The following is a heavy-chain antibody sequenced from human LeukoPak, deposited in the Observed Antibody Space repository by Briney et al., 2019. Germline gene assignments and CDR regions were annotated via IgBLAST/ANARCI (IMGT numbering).Heavy chain of an antibody. D-gene: IGHD1/OR15-1a*01. CDR2: IHRGGNT. J-gene: IGHJ4*02. V-gene: IGHV3-66*01. CDR3: LVTTRSRGFDY. CDR1: GFTVSGNY. Sequence: GGSLRLSCAASGFTVSGNYMSWVRQAPGKGLEWLSVIHRGGNTYYADSVKGRFTISRDSSKNTVFLQMDSLRAEDAAVYYCLVTTRSRGFDYWGQGTLVTVSS.